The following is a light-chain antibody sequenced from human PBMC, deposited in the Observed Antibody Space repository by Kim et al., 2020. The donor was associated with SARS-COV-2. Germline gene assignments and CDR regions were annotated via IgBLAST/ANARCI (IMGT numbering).Light chain of an antibody. V-gene: IGKV3-20*01. CDR3: QQYDTSKT. Sequence: LYPGERVTLSCRASQTIYNSYLAWYQQKPAQAPRLLIYDSSTRATGIPDRFSGSGSGTDFTLTISRLEPEDVAVYYCQQYDTSKTFGQGTKVDIK. J-gene: IGKJ1*01. CDR2: DSS. CDR1: QTIYNSY.